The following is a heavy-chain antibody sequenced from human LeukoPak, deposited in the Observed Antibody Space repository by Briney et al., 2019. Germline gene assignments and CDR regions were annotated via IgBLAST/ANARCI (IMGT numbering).Heavy chain of an antibody. CDR1: GFTFSSYG. CDR2: IWYDGSNK. V-gene: IGHV3-33*01. J-gene: IGHJ4*02. Sequence: PGRSLRLSCAASGFTFSSYGMHWVRQAPGKGLEWVAVIWYDGSNKYYADSVKGRFTISRDNSKNTLYLQMNSLRAEDTAVYYCARDPKYSGSYGRPTLWGQGTLVTVSS. D-gene: IGHD1-26*01. CDR3: ARDPKYSGSYGRPTL.